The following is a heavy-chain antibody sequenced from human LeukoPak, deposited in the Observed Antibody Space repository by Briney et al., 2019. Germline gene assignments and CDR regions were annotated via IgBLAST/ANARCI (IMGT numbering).Heavy chain of an antibody. CDR1: GFTFSDYY. Sequence: PGGSLRLSCAASGFTFSDYYMTWIRQAPGKGLEWVSYISSSGSTIYYADSVKGRFTISRDNAKNSLYLQMNSLRAEDTAVYYCARERLGQWLASGAFDIWGQGTMVTVSS. D-gene: IGHD6-19*01. V-gene: IGHV3-11*01. CDR2: ISSSGSTI. J-gene: IGHJ3*02. CDR3: ARERLGQWLASGAFDI.